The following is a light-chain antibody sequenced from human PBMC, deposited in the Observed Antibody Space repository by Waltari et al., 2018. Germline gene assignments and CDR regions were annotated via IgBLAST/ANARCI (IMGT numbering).Light chain of an antibody. V-gene: IGKV4-1*01. J-gene: IGKJ1*01. CDR1: QCVLYSSNNRNY. CDR3: QQYYSAPWT. Sequence: DMVMTQSPFSLAVSLSERATINCQSSQCVLYSSNNRNYLAWYQQKPGQPPKLLIYWASDRESGVPDRFSGSGSGTDFTLTINSLQAEDVALYYCQQYYSAPWTFGQGTKVEI. CDR2: WAS.